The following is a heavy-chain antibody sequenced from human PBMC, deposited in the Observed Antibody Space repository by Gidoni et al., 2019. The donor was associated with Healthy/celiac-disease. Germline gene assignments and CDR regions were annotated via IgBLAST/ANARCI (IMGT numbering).Heavy chain of an antibody. CDR2: IYYSGST. CDR3: ARDLSMVRGVPTGFDP. J-gene: IGHJ5*02. D-gene: IGHD3-10*01. V-gene: IGHV4-31*03. Sequence: QVQLQESGPGLVKPSQTLSLTCTVSGGSISSGGYSWSWIPQHPGKGLGWIGYIYYSGSTYYTPSLKSRFTISVDTSKNQFSLKLSSVTAADPAVYYCARDLSMVRGVPTGFDPWGQGTLVTVSS. CDR1: GGSISSGGYS.